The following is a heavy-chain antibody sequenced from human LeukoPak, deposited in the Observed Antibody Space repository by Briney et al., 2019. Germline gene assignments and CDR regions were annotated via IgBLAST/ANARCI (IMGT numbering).Heavy chain of an antibody. D-gene: IGHD5-18*01. CDR3: AKRGPGQLWFFDY. Sequence: PGGSLRLSCSASGFTFTNYAMNWVRQAPGKGLEWVSTLSPSGADTYYADSVKGRFTISRDISKNTLYLQMNSLRAEDTAVYYCAKRGPGQLWFFDYWGQGTLVTVSS. CDR1: GFTFTNYA. CDR2: LSPSGADT. J-gene: IGHJ4*02. V-gene: IGHV3-23*01.